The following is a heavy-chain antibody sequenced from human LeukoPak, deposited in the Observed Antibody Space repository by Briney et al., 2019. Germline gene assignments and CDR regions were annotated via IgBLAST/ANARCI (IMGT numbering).Heavy chain of an antibody. V-gene: IGHV3-53*01. J-gene: IGHJ4*02. CDR3: ARWRDFGSGSPIRALDY. CDR2: IYSGGST. CDR1: GFTVSSDY. D-gene: IGHD3-10*01. Sequence: GGSLRLSCAASGFTVSSDYMNWVRQAPGKGLEWVSVIYSGGSTYYADSVKGRFSISRDNSKNTLYLQMNSLRAEDTAVYYCARWRDFGSGSPIRALDYWGQGTLVTVSS.